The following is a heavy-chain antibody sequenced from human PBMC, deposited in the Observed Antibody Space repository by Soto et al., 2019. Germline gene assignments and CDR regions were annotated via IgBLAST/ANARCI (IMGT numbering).Heavy chain of an antibody. V-gene: IGHV4-34*01. CDR2: INHSGST. CDR3: ARTTYYYDSSGSLLFDY. D-gene: IGHD3-22*01. J-gene: IGHJ4*02. Sequence: QVQLQQWGAGLLKPSETLSLTCAVYGGSFSGYYWSWIRQPPGKGLEWIGEINHSGSTNYNPSLKSRVNISVDTSKNQFSLKLSSVTAADTAVYYCARTTYYYDSSGSLLFDYWGQGTLVTVSS. CDR1: GGSFSGYY.